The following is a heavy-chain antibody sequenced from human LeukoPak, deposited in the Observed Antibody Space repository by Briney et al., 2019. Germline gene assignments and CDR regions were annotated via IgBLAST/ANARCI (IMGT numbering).Heavy chain of an antibody. CDR3: ATFGASSGWYHFDY. V-gene: IGHV1-24*01. J-gene: IGHJ4*02. Sequence: ASVKVSCKVSGYTLTELSMHWVRQAPGKGLEWMGGFDPEDGETIYAQKFQGRVTMTEDTSTDTAYMELSSLRSEDTAVYYCATFGASSGWYHFDYWGQGTLVTASS. CDR2: FDPEDGET. D-gene: IGHD6-19*01. CDR1: GYTLTELS.